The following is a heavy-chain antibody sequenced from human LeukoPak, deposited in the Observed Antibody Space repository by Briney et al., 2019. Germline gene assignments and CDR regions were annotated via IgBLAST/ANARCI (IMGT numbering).Heavy chain of an antibody. CDR2: IDPSDSCT. J-gene: IGHJ4*02. CDR3: ARQGSGWSFDY. Sequence: GESLRISCKGSGYSFTRYWISWVRQMPGKGLEWMGTIDPSDSCTKYSPAFQGHVTISADKSTSTAYLQWSSLKASDTAIYYCARQGSGWSFDYWGQGTLVTVSS. CDR1: GYSFTRYW. D-gene: IGHD6-19*01. V-gene: IGHV5-10-1*01.